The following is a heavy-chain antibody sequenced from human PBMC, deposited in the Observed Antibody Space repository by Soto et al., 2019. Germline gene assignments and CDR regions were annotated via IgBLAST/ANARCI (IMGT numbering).Heavy chain of an antibody. J-gene: IGHJ6*04. V-gene: IGHV4-59*08. D-gene: IGHD2-2*01. Sequence: SETLSLTCTVSGGYISSYYWSWIRQPPGKGLEWIGYIYYSGSTNYNPSLKSRVTISVDTSKNQFSLKLSSVTAADTAVYYCARRVVPDAMDVWGKGTTVTVSS. CDR1: GGYISSYY. CDR2: IYYSGST. CDR3: ARRVVPDAMDV.